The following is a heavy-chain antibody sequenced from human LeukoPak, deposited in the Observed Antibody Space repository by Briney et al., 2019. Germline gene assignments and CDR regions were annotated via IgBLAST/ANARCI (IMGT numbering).Heavy chain of an antibody. CDR2: ISWDGGST. CDR1: GFAFHDYA. CDR3: AKDPNVYSGYDLFDY. V-gene: IGHV3-43D*04. J-gene: IGHJ4*02. Sequence: GGSLRLSCAASGFAFHDYAMHWVRQAPGKGLEWVSLISWDGGSTYYADSVKGRFTISRDNSKNTLYLQMNSLRAEDTAVYYCAKDPNVYSGYDLFDYWGQGTLVTVSS. D-gene: IGHD5-12*01.